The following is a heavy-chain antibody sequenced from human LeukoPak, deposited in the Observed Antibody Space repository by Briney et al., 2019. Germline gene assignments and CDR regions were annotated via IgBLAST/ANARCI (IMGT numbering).Heavy chain of an antibody. V-gene: IGHV4-59*08. CDR3: ARRADDSSGYYPY. J-gene: IGHJ4*02. CDR2: IFHSGST. CDR1: GGSINNYY. Sequence: SETLSLTCTVSGGSINNYYWSWLRQPPGKGLEWIGYIFHSGSTDYNPSLKSRVTISVDTSKIQFSLKLSTVTAADTAVYYCARRADDSSGYYPYWGQGTLVTVSS. D-gene: IGHD3-22*01.